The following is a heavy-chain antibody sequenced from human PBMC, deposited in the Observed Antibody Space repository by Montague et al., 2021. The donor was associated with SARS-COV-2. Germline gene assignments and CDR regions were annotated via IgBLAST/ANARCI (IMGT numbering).Heavy chain of an antibody. Sequence: SETLSLTCIVSGSSARSYYWSWIRQPPGKGLEWIGYIYDSGSTNXXPSLKSRVTISVDTSKNQFSLKLSSVTAADTAVYYCARHMSDCSKGICHTYYYYGLDVWGQGTTVTVSS. CDR1: GSSARSYY. D-gene: IGHD2-8*01. J-gene: IGHJ6*02. CDR2: IYDSGST. CDR3: ARHMSDCSKGICHTYYYYGLDV. V-gene: IGHV4-59*02.